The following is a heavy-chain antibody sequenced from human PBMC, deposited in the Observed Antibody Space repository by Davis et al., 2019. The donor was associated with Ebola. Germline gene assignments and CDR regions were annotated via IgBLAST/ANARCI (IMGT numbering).Heavy chain of an antibody. CDR1: GGSISSYY. CDR2: IYYSGST. V-gene: IGHV4-59*08. CDR3: ARLEQRRLGKDV. J-gene: IGHJ6*04. Sequence: ESLKISCTVSGGSISSYYWSWIRQPPGKGLEWIGYIYYSGSTNYNPSLKSRVTISVDTSKNQFSLKLSSVTAADTAVYYCARLEQRRLGKDVWGKGTTVTVSS. D-gene: IGHD6-25*01.